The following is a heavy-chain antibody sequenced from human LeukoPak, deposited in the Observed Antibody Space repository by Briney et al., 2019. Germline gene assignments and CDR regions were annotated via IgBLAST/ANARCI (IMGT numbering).Heavy chain of an antibody. CDR3: ARERTYCSSTSCFDGFDY. V-gene: IGHV4-61*02. Sequence: NPSQTLSLTCTVPGGSISSGSYYWSWIRQPAGKGLEWIGRIYTSGSTNYNPSLKSRVTISVDTSKNQFSLKLSSVTAADTAVYYCARERTYCSSTSCFDGFDYWGQGTLATVSS. D-gene: IGHD2-2*01. J-gene: IGHJ4*02. CDR2: IYTSGST. CDR1: GGSISSGSYY.